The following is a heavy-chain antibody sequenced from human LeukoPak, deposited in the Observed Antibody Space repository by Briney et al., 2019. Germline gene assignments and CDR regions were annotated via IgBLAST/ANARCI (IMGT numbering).Heavy chain of an antibody. CDR1: GYTFSSYG. Sequence: ASVKVSCKASGYTFSSYGFSWVRQAPGQGLEWMGWVNVYNGDTNYAQKFQGRVTITADESTGTAYMELSSLRSEDTAVYYCARDRGGYDFFGASGYYYYYYYMDVWGKGTTVTISS. CDR3: ARDRGGYDFFGASGYYYYYYYMDV. CDR2: VNVYNGDT. D-gene: IGHD5-12*01. J-gene: IGHJ6*03. V-gene: IGHV1-18*01.